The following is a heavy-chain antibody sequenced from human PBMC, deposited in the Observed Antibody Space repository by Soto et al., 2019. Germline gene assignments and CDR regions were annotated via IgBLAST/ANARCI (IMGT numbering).Heavy chain of an antibody. CDR3: ARDHIPFRGATTSGMDV. CDR2: IYYSGST. Sequence: PSETLSLTCTVSGGSISSGGYYWSWIRQHPGKGLEWIGYIYYSGSTYYNPPLKSRVTISVDTSKNQFSLKLSSVTAADTAVYYCARDHIPFRGATTSGMDVWGQGTTVTV. CDR1: GGSISSGGYY. D-gene: IGHD1-26*01. V-gene: IGHV4-31*03. J-gene: IGHJ6*02.